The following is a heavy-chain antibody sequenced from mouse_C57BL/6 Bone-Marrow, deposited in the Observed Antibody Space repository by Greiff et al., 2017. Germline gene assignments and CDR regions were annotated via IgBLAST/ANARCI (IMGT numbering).Heavy chain of an antibody. Sequence: QVQLQQSGAELVRPGTSVKLSCKASGYTFTNYWIGWVKQRPGHGLEWIGDIYPGGGYTNYNEKFKGKATLTPDKSSSTAYLQFSSLTSEDSAIYYCAEYSDWYFDVWGTGTTVTVSS. CDR3: AEYSDWYFDV. CDR2: IYPGGGYT. CDR1: GYTFTNYW. J-gene: IGHJ1*03. D-gene: IGHD2-12*01. V-gene: IGHV1-63*01.